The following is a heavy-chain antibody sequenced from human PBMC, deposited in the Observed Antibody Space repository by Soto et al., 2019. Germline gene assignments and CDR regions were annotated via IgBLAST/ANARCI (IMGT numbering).Heavy chain of an antibody. V-gene: IGHV4-4*07. CDR2: IYTSGST. CDR1: GGSISSYY. Sequence: SETLSLTCTVSGGSISSYYWSWIRQPAGKGLEWIGRIYTSGSTNYNPSLKSRVTMPVDTSKNQFSLKLRSVTAADTAVYYGARRARSYYGMDVWGQGTTVTVSS. CDR3: ARRARSYYGMDV. J-gene: IGHJ6*02.